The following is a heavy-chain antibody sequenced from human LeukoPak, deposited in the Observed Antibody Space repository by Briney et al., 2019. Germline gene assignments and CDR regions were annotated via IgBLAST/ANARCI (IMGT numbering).Heavy chain of an antibody. CDR2: IIPIFGTA. V-gene: IGHV1-69*13. Sequence: SVKVSCKASGGTFSSYAISWVRQAPGQGLEWMGGIIPIFGTANYAQKFQGRVTIIADESTSTAYMELSSLRSEDTAVYYCARDRNWNFHLPYNWFDPWGQGTLVTVSS. D-gene: IGHD1-1*01. J-gene: IGHJ5*02. CDR3: ARDRNWNFHLPYNWFDP. CDR1: GGTFSSYA.